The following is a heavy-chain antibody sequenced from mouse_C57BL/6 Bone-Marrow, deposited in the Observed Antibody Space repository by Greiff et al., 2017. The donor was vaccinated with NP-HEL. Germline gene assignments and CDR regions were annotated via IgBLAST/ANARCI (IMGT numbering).Heavy chain of an antibody. CDR3: ARRMIYYGSSYVDYFDY. J-gene: IGHJ2*01. CDR1: GYTFTSYG. Sequence: VKLMESGAELARPGASVKLSCKASGYTFTSYGISWVKQRTGQGLEWIGEIYPRSGNTYYNEKFKGKATLTADKSSSTAYMELRSLTSEDSAVYFCARRMIYYGSSYVDYFDYWGQGTTLTVSS. CDR2: IYPRSGNT. D-gene: IGHD1-1*01. V-gene: IGHV1-81*01.